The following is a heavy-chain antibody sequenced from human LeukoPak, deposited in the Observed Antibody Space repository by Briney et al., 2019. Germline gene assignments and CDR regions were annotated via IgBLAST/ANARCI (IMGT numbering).Heavy chain of an antibody. J-gene: IGHJ6*03. Sequence: SETLSLTCTVSGGSISSYYWSWIRQPPGKGLEWIGYIYYSGSTNYNPSLKSRVTISVDTSKNQFSLKLSSVTAADTAVYYCAREMLLWFGEANYYHYMDVWGKGTTVTVSS. D-gene: IGHD3-10*01. CDR3: AREMLLWFGEANYYHYMDV. V-gene: IGHV4-59*01. CDR2: IYYSGST. CDR1: GGSISSYY.